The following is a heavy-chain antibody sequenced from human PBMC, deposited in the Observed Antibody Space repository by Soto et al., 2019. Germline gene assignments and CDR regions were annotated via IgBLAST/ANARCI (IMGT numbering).Heavy chain of an antibody. CDR3: ARQRGGLPTYSSGWYDY. Sequence: QVQLVQSGAEVKKPGASVKVSCKASGYTFTGYYMHWVRQAPGQGLEWMGWINPNSGGTNYAQKFQGWVTMTRDTSISTAYMELSRLRSDDTAVYYCARQRGGLPTYSSGWYDYWGQGTLVTVSS. V-gene: IGHV1-2*04. CDR1: GYTFTGYY. J-gene: IGHJ4*02. D-gene: IGHD6-19*01. CDR2: INPNSGGT.